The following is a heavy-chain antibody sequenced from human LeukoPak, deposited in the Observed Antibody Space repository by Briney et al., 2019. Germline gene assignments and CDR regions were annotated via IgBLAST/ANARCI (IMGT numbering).Heavy chain of an antibody. V-gene: IGHV3-7*01. Sequence: GGSLRLSCAVSGFIASSYYMSWVRQAPGKGLEWVAHIKQDGSQEYYVDSVKGRFTISRDSAKNSLYLQMNSLRAEDTAVYYCARGVPYDSWSGPHYSDYWGQGTLVTVSS. CDR1: GFIASSYY. J-gene: IGHJ4*02. CDR2: IKQDGSQE. CDR3: ARGVPYDSWSGPHYSDY. D-gene: IGHD3-3*01.